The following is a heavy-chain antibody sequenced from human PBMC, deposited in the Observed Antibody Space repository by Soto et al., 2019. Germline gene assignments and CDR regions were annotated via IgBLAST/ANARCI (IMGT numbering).Heavy chain of an antibody. CDR1: GGSFSGYY. J-gene: IGHJ6*02. Sequence: QVQLQQWGAGLLKPSETLSLTCAVYGGSFSGYYWSWIRQPPGQGLEWIGEIVHSGSTNFNPALKSRVTISVDTSRNQLSLKLTSVTAADTAVYYCAGSTEISYHYAMDVWGRGTTVTVSS. V-gene: IGHV4-34*12. D-gene: IGHD4-17*01. CDR3: AGSTEISYHYAMDV. CDR2: IVHSGST.